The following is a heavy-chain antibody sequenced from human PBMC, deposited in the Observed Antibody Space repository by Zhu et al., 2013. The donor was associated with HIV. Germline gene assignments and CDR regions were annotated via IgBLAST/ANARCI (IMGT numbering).Heavy chain of an antibody. CDR3: ARDAFDYGGPGDY. D-gene: IGHD4-17*01. Sequence: VQLVESGGGVVQPGRSLRLSCAASGFTFSSYGMHWVRQAPGKGLEWVAVIWYDGSNKYYADSVKGRFTISRDNSKNTLYLQMNSLRAEDTAVYYCARDAFDYGGPGDYWGQGTLVTVSS. CDR1: GFTFSSYG. V-gene: IGHV3-33*01. CDR2: IWYDGSNK. J-gene: IGHJ4*02.